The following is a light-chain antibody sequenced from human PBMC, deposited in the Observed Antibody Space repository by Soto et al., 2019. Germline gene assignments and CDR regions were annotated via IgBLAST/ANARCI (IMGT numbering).Light chain of an antibody. Sequence: QSVLTQSSSASASLGSSVKLTCTLSSGHSRNTIAWHQQQPGKAPRYLMKLDGSGSYNKGSGVPDRFSGSSSGADRYLTISNLQSEDEADYYCETWDRNTRVFGGGTKLTVL. V-gene: IGLV4-60*03. CDR2: LDGSGSY. CDR3: ETWDRNTRV. J-gene: IGLJ2*01. CDR1: SGHSRNT.